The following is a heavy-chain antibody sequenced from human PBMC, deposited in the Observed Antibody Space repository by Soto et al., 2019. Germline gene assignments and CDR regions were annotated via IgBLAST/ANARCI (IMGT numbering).Heavy chain of an antibody. Sequence: NPGGSLRLSCPASGFTFSGAWMSSVRHAPGKGLDWVGRIKSKSDGWTTEYAAPVRGRFTISRDDSKNTLYLQMNSLKTEDGAVYYCTTDLWRRAGVVGSIGYFHQWGQGTPVDVSS. CDR3: TTDLWRRAGVVGSIGYFHQ. D-gene: IGHD3-3*01. J-gene: IGHJ1*01. CDR2: IKSKSDGWTT. CDR1: GFTFSGAW. V-gene: IGHV3-15*01.